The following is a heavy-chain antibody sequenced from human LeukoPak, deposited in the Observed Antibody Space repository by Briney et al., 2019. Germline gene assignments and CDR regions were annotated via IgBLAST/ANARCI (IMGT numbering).Heavy chain of an antibody. CDR2: IRYDGSNK. V-gene: IGHV3-30*02. CDR3: ASKPKYTVNPVDV. D-gene: IGHD4-11*01. J-gene: IGHJ6*04. CDR1: GFTFRTYG. Sequence: PGGSLRLSCAASGFTFRTYGMHWVRQAPGKGLEWVAFIRYDGSNKYYADSVKGRFTISRDNSKNTLYLQMNSLRAEDAAVYYCASKPKYTVNPVDVWGKGTTVTVSS.